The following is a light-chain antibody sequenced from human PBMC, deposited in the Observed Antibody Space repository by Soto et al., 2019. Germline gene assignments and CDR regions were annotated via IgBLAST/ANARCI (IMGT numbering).Light chain of an antibody. J-gene: IGKJ5*01. Sequence: DIQLTQSPSLLSPSIGESVTITCRASQVISTSLAWYQVKPGKAPKLLIYKASSLEVGVPSRFSGSGYGTEFTLTIRSLQPDDFATYFCQQYNGYLYTFGQGTRLEIK. CDR2: KAS. CDR3: QQYNGYLYT. CDR1: QVISTS. V-gene: IGKV1-5*03.